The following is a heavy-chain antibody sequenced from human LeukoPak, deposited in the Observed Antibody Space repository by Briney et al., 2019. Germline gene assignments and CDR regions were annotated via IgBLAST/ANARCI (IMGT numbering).Heavy chain of an antibody. Sequence: GESLQISCQGSGSSFTKYWIGGVRQVPGKGLEWMGIIYPGDSDTRYSPSFQGQVTISADESITTAYLQWSSLKASDTAMYYCARRNKCSSTWYFDFWGQGTLVTVSS. V-gene: IGHV5-51*01. D-gene: IGHD6-13*01. CDR3: ARRNKCSSTWYFDF. J-gene: IGHJ4*02. CDR1: GSSFTKYW. CDR2: IYPGDSDT.